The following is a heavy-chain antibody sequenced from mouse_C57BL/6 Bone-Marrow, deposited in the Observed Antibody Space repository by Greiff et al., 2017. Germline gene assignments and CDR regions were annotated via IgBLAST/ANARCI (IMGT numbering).Heavy chain of an antibody. D-gene: IGHD2-4*01. Sequence: EVKLVESGGGLVQPGGSLKLSCAASGFTFSDYGMAWVRQAPRKGPGWVAFISNLAYSIYYADTVTGRFTITRENAKNTQYRELSCVGSEETARYYCARHGSDYDLDWFAYWGQGTLVTVSA. J-gene: IGHJ3*01. CDR2: ISNLAYSI. CDR1: GFTFSDYG. CDR3: ARHGSDYDLDWFAY. V-gene: IGHV5-15*01.